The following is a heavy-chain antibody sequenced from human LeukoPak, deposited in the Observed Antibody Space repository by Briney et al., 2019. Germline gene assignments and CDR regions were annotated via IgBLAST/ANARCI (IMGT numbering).Heavy chain of an antibody. Sequence: GGSLRLSCAASGFTFSSYWMSWVRRAPGKGLEWVANIKQDGSEKYYVDSVKGRFTISRDNAKNSLYLQMNSLRAEDTAVYYCARVGWELSNSFDYWGQGTLVTVSS. CDR3: ARVGWELSNSFDY. CDR1: GFTFSSYW. V-gene: IGHV3-7*01. J-gene: IGHJ4*02. D-gene: IGHD1-26*01. CDR2: IKQDGSEK.